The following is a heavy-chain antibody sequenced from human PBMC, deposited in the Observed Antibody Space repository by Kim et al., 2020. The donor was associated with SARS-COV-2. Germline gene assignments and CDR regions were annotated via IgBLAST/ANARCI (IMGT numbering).Heavy chain of an antibody. V-gene: IGHV3-21*01. CDR1: GFTFSSYS. J-gene: IGHJ4*02. CDR2: ISSSSSYI. Sequence: GGSLRLSCAASGFTFSSYSMNWVRQAPGKGLEWVSSISSSSSYIYYADSVKGRFTISRDNAKNSLYLQMNSLRAEDTAVYYCARDEALYYDSSGYYYDGFDYWGQGTLVTVSS. CDR3: ARDEALYYDSSGYYYDGFDY. D-gene: IGHD3-22*01.